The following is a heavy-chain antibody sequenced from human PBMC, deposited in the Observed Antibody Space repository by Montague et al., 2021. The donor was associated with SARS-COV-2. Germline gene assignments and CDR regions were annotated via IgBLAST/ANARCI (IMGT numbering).Heavy chain of an antibody. CDR2: INQDGSEN. CDR1: GFTFSSYW. D-gene: IGHD6-13*01. J-gene: IGHJ6*02. Sequence: SLRLSCAASGFTFSSYWMSWVRQAPGKGLEWVANINQDGSENYYVDSMKGRFTISRDNVKSSLYLQMDSLRAEDTAVYYCVRDSIAADGNYYFYGMDVWGQGTTVTVSS. V-gene: IGHV3-7*01. CDR3: VRDSIAADGNYYFYGMDV.